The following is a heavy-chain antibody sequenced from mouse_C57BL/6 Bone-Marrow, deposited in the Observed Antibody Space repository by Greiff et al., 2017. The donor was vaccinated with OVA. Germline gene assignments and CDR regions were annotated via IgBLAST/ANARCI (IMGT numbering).Heavy chain of an antibody. D-gene: IGHD2-1*01. CDR1: GYTFTSYG. J-gene: IGHJ2*01. CDR3: AREGIYYGNSYFDY. CDR2: IYPRSGHT. Sequence: VQLQQSGAELARPGASVKLSCKASGYTFTSYGISWVKQRTGQGLEWIGEIYPRSGHTYYNEKFKGKATLTADKSSSTAYMELRSLTSEDSAVYFCAREGIYYGNSYFDYWGQGTTLTVSS. V-gene: IGHV1-81*01.